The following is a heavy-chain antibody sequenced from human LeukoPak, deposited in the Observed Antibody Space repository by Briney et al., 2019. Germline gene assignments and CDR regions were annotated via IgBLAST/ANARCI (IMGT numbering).Heavy chain of an antibody. J-gene: IGHJ4*02. D-gene: IGHD3-22*01. Sequence: SVKVSCKASGRTFINYAFNWVRQAPGQGLEWMGLIVPIFDVTHYAHKFQGRLTITADESTSTAYMELSSLRSDDTAIYYCASELRESSGFSWGQGTLVIVSS. V-gene: IGHV1-69*13. CDR3: ASELRESSGFS. CDR1: GRTFINYA. CDR2: IVPIFDVT.